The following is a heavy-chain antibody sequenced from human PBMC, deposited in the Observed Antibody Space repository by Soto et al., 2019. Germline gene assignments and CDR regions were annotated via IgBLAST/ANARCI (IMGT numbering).Heavy chain of an antibody. J-gene: IGHJ4*02. Sequence: SETLSLTCTVSGGSISSYYWSWIRQPPGKGMEWIGYIYYSGSTNYNPSLKSRGPISVDTSKNQFSLKLSSVTAADTAVYYFSRHYYGSGSYYPDYWGQGTLVTVSS. CDR3: SRHYYGSGSYYPDY. V-gene: IGHV4-59*08. CDR2: IYYSGST. D-gene: IGHD3-10*01. CDR1: GGSISSYY.